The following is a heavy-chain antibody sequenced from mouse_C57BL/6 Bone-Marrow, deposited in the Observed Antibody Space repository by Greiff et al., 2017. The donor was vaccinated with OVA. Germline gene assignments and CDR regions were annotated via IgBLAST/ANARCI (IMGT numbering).Heavy chain of an antibody. CDR3: ARSVDEGYYSPWFAD. CDR1: GIDFSRYW. V-gene: IGHV4-1*01. CDR2: INPDSSTI. D-gene: IGHD2-3*01. J-gene: IGHJ3*01. Sequence: CAASGIDFSRYWMSWVRRAPGKGLEWIGEINPDSSTINYAPSLTDKFIISRANAKNTLYLQMSKVRSEDTALYYCARSVDEGYYSPWFADWGKGALVTVAA.